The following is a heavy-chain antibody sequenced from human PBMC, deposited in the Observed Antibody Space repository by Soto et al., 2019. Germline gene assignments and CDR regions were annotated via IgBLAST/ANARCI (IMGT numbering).Heavy chain of an antibody. J-gene: IGHJ6*02. V-gene: IGHV3-30*18. Sequence: GGSLRLSCAASGFTFSSYGMHWVRQAPGKGLEWVAVISYDGSNKYYADSVKGRFTISRDNSKNTLYLQMNSLRAEDTAVYYCAKDSGSYSYYYYYGMDVWGQGTTVTVSS. D-gene: IGHD1-26*01. CDR2: ISYDGSNK. CDR3: AKDSGSYSYYYYYGMDV. CDR1: GFTFSSYG.